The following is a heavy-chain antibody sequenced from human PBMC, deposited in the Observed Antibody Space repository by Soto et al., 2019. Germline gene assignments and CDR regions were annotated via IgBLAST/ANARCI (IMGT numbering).Heavy chain of an antibody. D-gene: IGHD2-15*01. J-gene: IGHJ6*02. CDR3: ATCTCGSCYYYGMDI. CDR1: GYTFSAYY. V-gene: IGHV1-2*02. Sequence: GASVKVSCKGSGYTFSAYYIHWVRQAPGQGLEWMGWINPRSGGTNFAQKFQGRVTMTRDTSISTAYMELTRLMSNDTAVYYCATCTCGSCYYYGMDIWVQGTTVTVAS. CDR2: INPRSGGT.